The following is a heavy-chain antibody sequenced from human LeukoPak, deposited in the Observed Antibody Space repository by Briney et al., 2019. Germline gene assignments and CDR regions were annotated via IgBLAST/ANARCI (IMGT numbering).Heavy chain of an antibody. J-gene: IGHJ4*02. Sequence: PSETLSLTCTVSGGSISSGGYYWSWIRQPPGKGLEWIGYIYHSGSTYYNPSLKSRVTISVDRSKNQFSLKLSSVTAADTAVYYCAIGYSYYFDYWGQGTLVTVSS. CDR3: AIGYSYYFDY. CDR2: IYHSGST. CDR1: GGSISSGGYY. D-gene: IGHD5-18*01. V-gene: IGHV4-30-2*01.